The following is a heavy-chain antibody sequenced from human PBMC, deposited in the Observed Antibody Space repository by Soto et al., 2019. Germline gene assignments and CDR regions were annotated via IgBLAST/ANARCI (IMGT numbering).Heavy chain of an antibody. D-gene: IGHD3-16*01. CDR1: GGTFSSYS. CDR3: ARSRTFAFDI. V-gene: IGHV1-69*13. J-gene: IGHJ3*02. Sequence: GASVKVSGKGSGGTFSSYSISWVRQAPGQGLEWMGGIIPIFGTANYAQKFQGRVTITADESTSTAYMELSSLRSEDTAVYYCARSRTFAFDIWGQGTMVTVSS. CDR2: IIPIFGTA.